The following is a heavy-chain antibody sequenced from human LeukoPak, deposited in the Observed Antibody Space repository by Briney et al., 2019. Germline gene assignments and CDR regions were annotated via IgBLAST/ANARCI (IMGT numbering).Heavy chain of an antibody. J-gene: IGHJ5*02. Sequence: GGSLRLSCAASGFTFSSYDMHWVRQATGKGLEWVSAIGTAGDTYYPGSVKGRFTISRENAKNSLYLQMNSLRAGDTALYYCARTTVTTGFDPWGQGTLVTVSS. CDR2: IGTAGDT. V-gene: IGHV3-13*01. CDR3: ARTTVTTGFDP. CDR1: GFTFSSYD. D-gene: IGHD4-17*01.